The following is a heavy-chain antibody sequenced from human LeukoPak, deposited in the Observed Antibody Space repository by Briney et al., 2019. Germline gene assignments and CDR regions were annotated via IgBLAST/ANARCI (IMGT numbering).Heavy chain of an antibody. CDR1: GGSLSSGTYY. Sequence: SQTLSLTCTVSGGSLSSGTYYWSWVRQPAGKGLEWLGRIYTSGSTNYNPSLKSRVTISVDTSKNQFSLKLSSVTAADTAVYYCARGHIGPWGQGTLVTVSS. V-gene: IGHV4-61*02. D-gene: IGHD2-21*01. CDR2: IYTSGST. CDR3: ARGHIGP. J-gene: IGHJ5*02.